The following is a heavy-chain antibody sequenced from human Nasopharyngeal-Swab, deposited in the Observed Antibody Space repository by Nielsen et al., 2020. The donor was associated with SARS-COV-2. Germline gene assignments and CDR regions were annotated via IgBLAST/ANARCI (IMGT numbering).Heavy chain of an antibody. V-gene: IGHV3-66*04. Sequence: GESLKISCAASGLTVSNNYMTWVRQAPGKGLEWVSIVFSGVSTYYADSVKGRFTISRDNSKNTLYLQMNSLRAEDTAVYYCARPSIAARQNYYYGMDVWGKGTTVTVSS. D-gene: IGHD6-6*01. CDR3: ARPSIAARQNYYYGMDV. J-gene: IGHJ6*04. CDR1: GLTVSNNY. CDR2: VFSGVST.